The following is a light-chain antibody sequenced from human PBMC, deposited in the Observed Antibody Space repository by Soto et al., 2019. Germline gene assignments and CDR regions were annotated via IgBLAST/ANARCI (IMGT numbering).Light chain of an antibody. CDR3: SSRAGTKNMV. J-gene: IGLJ2*01. Sequence: QSALTQPPSASGSPGQSVTISCTGTPSDVGASNYVSWYQQQPGKAPKLMISEVSKRPSGVPDRFAGSKSGNTASLTVSGLQAEDEADYYCSSRAGTKNMVSGAGTKLTVL. V-gene: IGLV2-8*01. CDR1: PSDVGASNY. CDR2: EVS.